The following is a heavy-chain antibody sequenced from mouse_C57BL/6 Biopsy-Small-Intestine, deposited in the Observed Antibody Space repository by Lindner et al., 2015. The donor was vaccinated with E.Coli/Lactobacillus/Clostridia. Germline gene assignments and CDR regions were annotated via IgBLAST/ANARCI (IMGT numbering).Heavy chain of an antibody. V-gene: IGHV14-4*01. D-gene: IGHD2-4*01. CDR1: GFNIKDDY. CDR3: TTETMITTRYFDV. Sequence: VQLQESGAELVRPGASVKLSCTASGFNIKDDYMHWVKQRPEQGLEWIGWIDPENGDTEYASKFQGKATITADTSSNTAYLQLSSLTSEDTAVYYCTTETMITTRYFDVWGTGTTVTVSS. J-gene: IGHJ1*03. CDR2: IDPENGDT.